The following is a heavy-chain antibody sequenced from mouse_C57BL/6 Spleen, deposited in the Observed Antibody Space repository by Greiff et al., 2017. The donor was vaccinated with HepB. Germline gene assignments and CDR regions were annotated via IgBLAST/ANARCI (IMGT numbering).Heavy chain of an antibody. CDR1: GYAFTNYL. J-gene: IGHJ3*01. V-gene: IGHV1-54*01. D-gene: IGHD2-5*01. Sequence: QVQLQQSGAELVRPGTSVKVSCKASGYAFTNYLIEWVKQRPGQGLEWIGVINPGSGGTNYNEKFKGKATLTTDKSSSTAYMQLSSLTSEDSAVSFCARSNYSNYGFAYWGQGTLVTVSA. CDR2: INPGSGGT. CDR3: ARSNYSNYGFAY.